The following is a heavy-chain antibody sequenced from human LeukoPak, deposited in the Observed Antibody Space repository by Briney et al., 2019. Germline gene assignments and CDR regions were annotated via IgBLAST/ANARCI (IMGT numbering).Heavy chain of an antibody. CDR2: IYPGDSDT. D-gene: IGHD6-6*01. CDR1: GYRFNSYW. V-gene: IGHV5-51*01. J-gene: IGHJ5*02. Sequence: GESLKISCKGSGYRFNSYWIGWVRQMPGKGLEWMGIIYPGDSDTRYSPSFQGQVTISADKSISTAYLQWSSLKASDTAMYYCARHSRSSSSGWFDPWGQGTLVTVSS. CDR3: ARHSRSSSSGWFDP.